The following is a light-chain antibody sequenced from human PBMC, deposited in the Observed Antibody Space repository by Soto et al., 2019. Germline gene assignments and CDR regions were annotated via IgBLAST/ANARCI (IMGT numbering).Light chain of an antibody. J-gene: IGKJ1*01. CDR1: QSVGSD. CDR2: GAS. CDR3: QQRDIWPWT. Sequence: EIVMTQSPATLSVSPGERATLSCRASQSVGSDLAWYQQKPGQAPRLLIYGASTRATGIPARFSGSGSGTDFTLTISSLEPEGFAVYYCQQRDIWPWTFGQGTKVDI. V-gene: IGKV3-15*01.